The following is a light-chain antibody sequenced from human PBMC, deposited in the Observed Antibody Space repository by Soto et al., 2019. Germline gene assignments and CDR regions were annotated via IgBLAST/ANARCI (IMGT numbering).Light chain of an antibody. J-gene: IGKJ4*01. V-gene: IGKV3-15*01. CDR3: HQYDDWPLT. Sequence: EKVMTQSPASLSVSPGERATLSCRASENVKNKLAWYQQKPGQAPRLLIYDAITRATGIPARFSGSASGTAFTLSISSLQSEDFAVYYCHQYDDWPLTLGGGTKVEI. CDR1: ENVKNK. CDR2: DAI.